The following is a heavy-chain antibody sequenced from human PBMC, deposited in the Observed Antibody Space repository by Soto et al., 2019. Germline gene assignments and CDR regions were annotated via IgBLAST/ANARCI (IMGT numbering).Heavy chain of an antibody. CDR2: ISGSGGST. CDR1: GFTFSSYA. Sequence: QPGGSLRLSCAASGFTFSSYAMSWVRQAPGKGLEWVSAISGSGGSTYYADSVKGRFTISRDNSKNTLYLQMNSLRAEDTAVYYCAKAVLPMVRGVNHLYYYYGMDVWGQGTTVTVSS. V-gene: IGHV3-23*01. CDR3: AKAVLPMVRGVNHLYYYYGMDV. D-gene: IGHD3-10*01. J-gene: IGHJ6*02.